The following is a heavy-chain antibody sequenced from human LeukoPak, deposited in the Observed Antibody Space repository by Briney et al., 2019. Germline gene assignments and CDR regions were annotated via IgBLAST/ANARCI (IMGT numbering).Heavy chain of an antibody. CDR2: ISYDGSNK. CDR1: GFNFSSYA. J-gene: IGHJ5*02. CDR3: ARSSVQYLTDNWIDP. D-gene: IGHD1-1*01. Sequence: GRSLRLSCAPSGFNFSSYAMHWVRQAPGKGLEWVAVISYDGSNKYYADSVKGRFTISRDNSKNTLYLQMNSLRAEDTAVYYCARSSVQYLTDNWIDPLGQGTLVTVSS. V-gene: IGHV3-30-3*01.